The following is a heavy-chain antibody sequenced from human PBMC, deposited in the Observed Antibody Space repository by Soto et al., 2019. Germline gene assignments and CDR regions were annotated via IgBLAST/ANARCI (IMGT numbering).Heavy chain of an antibody. Sequence: ASVKVSCKASGYTFTSYYMHWVRQAPGQGLEWMGIVNPSSGNTGYAQKLQGRVTMTTDTSTSTAYMELRSLRSDDTAVYYCARDQGGSYYYWGQGTLVTVSS. CDR3: ARDQGGSYYY. D-gene: IGHD1-26*01. CDR2: VNPSSGNT. V-gene: IGHV1-46*01. CDR1: GYTFTSYY. J-gene: IGHJ4*02.